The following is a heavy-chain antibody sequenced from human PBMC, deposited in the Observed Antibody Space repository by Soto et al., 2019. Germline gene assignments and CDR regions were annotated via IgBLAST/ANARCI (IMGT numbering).Heavy chain of an antibody. Sequence: GGSLRLSCAASGFTVSSNYMSWVRQAPGKGLEWVSVIYSGGSAYYADSVKGRSTISRDNSKNTLYLQMNSLRAEDTAVYYCGKDRRFANGSNLGFVYWGQG. CDR1: GFTVSSNY. D-gene: IGHD3-16*01. CDR2: IYSGGSA. J-gene: IGHJ4*02. V-gene: IGHV3-66*01. CDR3: GKDRRFANGSNLGFVY.